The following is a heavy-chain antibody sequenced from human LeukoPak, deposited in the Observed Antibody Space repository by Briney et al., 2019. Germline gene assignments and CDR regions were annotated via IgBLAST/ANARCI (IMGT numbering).Heavy chain of an antibody. D-gene: IGHD6-13*01. V-gene: IGHV4-59*08. CDR2: IYYSGST. CDR3: AKIETGYSSSWYYFDY. CDR1: GGSISSYY. Sequence: PSETLSLTCTVSGGSISSYYWSWIRQPPGKGLEWIGYIYYSGSTNYNPSLKSRVTISVDTSKNQFSLKLSSVTAADTAVYYCAKIETGYSSSWYYFDYWGQGTLVTVSS. J-gene: IGHJ4*02.